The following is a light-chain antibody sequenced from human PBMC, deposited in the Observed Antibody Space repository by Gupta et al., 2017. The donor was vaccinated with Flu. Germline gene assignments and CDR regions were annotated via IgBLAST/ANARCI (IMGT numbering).Light chain of an antibody. Sequence: GTLSLSPGERTTLSCGASHGVTGSYLAWYQQKPGQAPRLIIYGASSTATGIPDRFSGGGSGTXFTLTIXRLEPENSPVYYCQHEGSSDQTFGXGTKVQIK. CDR1: HGVTGSY. CDR2: GAS. J-gene: IGKJ1*01. CDR3: QHEGSSDQT. V-gene: IGKV3-20*01.